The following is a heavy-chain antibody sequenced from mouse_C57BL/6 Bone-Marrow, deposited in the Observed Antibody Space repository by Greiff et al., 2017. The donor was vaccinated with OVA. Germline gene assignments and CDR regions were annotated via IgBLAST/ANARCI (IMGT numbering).Heavy chain of an antibody. CDR2: IDPSDSYT. Sequence: QVQLQQPGAELVKPGASVKLSCKASGYTFTSYWMQWVKQRPGQGLEWIGEIDPSDSYTNYNQKFKGKATLTVDTSSSTAYMQLSSLTSEDSAVYYCASERDYWAMDYWGQGTSVTVSS. V-gene: IGHV1-50*01. CDR1: GYTFTSYW. J-gene: IGHJ4*01. CDR3: ASERDYWAMDY.